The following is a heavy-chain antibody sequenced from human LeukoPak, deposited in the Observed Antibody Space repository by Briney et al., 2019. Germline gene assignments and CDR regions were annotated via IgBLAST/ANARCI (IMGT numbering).Heavy chain of an antibody. CDR1: GFTFSSYS. V-gene: IGHV3-21*01. Sequence: GSLRLSCAASGFTFSSYSMNWVRQAPGKGLEWASSISSGSTYMYYADSVKGRFTISRDNAQNSMYLQMNSLRAEDTAVYYCGRVGGRSKAAKGDAFDIWGQGTMVTVSS. D-gene: IGHD6-6*01. CDR3: GRVGGRSKAAKGDAFDI. CDR2: ISSGSTYM. J-gene: IGHJ3*02.